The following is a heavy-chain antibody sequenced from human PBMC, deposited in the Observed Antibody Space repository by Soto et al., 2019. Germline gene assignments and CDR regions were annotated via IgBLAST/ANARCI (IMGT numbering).Heavy chain of an antibody. Sequence: SVTNCVTCTVADGSISSGGYYWSWIRQHPGKGLEWIGYIFYSGTTYYNPSLKSRVTISVDTSKNQFSLKLSSVTAADTAVYYCARSVDPWGQGTLVTVS. CDR2: IFYSGTT. V-gene: IGHV4-31*03. J-gene: IGHJ5*02. CDR1: DGSISSGGYY. CDR3: ARSVDP.